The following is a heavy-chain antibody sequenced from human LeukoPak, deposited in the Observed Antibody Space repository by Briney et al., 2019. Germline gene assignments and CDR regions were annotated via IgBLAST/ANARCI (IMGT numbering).Heavy chain of an antibody. Sequence: ASVTVSCKASGYTFTGYYMHWVRQAPGQGLEWMGWINPNSGGTNYAQKFQGRVTMTRDTSISTAYMELSRLRSDDTAVYYCARESGYYGSGSYYTYGMDVWGQGTTVTVSS. J-gene: IGHJ6*02. CDR2: INPNSGGT. V-gene: IGHV1-2*02. CDR3: ARESGYYGSGSYYTYGMDV. D-gene: IGHD3-10*01. CDR1: GYTFTGYY.